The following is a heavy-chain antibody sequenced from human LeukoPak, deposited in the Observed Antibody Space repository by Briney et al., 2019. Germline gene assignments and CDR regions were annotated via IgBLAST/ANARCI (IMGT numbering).Heavy chain of an antibody. D-gene: IGHD1-26*01. CDR3: ARRIVGATRYFDY. CDR2: IFSNDEK. Sequence: ETLSLTCAVYGRSFSDSYWSWIRQPPGKALEWLAHIFSNDEKSYSTSLKSRLTISKDTSKSQVVLTMTNMDPVDTATYYCARRIVGATRYFDYWGQGTLVTVSS. CDR1: GRSFSDSYW. V-gene: IGHV2-26*01. J-gene: IGHJ4*02.